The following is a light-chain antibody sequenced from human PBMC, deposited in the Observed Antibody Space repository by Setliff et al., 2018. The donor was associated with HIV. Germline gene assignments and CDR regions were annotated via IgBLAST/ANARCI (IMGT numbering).Light chain of an antibody. CDR3: SSYAITNTLP. CDR1: SSDVGGYNH. Sequence: QSALTQPASVSGSPEQSITISCTGTSSDVGGYNHVSWYQQHPGKAPKLIISEVRNRPSGISSRFSGSKSGNTASLTISGLQAEDEAEYYCSSYAITNTLPFGTGTRSPS. V-gene: IGLV2-14*01. CDR2: EVR. J-gene: IGLJ1*01.